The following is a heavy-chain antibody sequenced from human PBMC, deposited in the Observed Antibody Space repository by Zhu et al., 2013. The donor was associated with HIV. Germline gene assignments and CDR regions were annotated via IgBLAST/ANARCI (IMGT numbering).Heavy chain of an antibody. CDR1: GYTFTSYY. D-gene: IGHD4-17*01. CDR3: ARGDPSAGAYGLGGNYYFDY. Sequence: QVQLVQSGAEVKKPGASVKVSCKASGYTFTSYYMHWVRQAPGQGLGWVGIINPSGGSTNYAQKFQGRVTMTRDTSTSTVYMELSSLRSEDTAVYYCARGDPSAGAYGLGGNYYFDYWGQGTLVTVSS. V-gene: IGHV1-46*01. J-gene: IGHJ4*02. CDR2: INPSGGST.